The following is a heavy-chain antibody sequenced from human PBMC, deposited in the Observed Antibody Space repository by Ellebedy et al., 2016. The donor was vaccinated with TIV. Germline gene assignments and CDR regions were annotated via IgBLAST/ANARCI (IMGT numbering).Heavy chain of an antibody. J-gene: IGHJ6*02. V-gene: IGHV3-30*03. Sequence: GESLKISXAASGFTFSSYGMHWVRQAPGKGLEWVAVISYDGSNKYYADSVKGRFTISRDNSKNTLYLQMNSLRAEDTAVYYCARVGGGWELLQSGMDVWGQGTTVTVSS. CDR2: ISYDGSNK. CDR1: GFTFSSYG. D-gene: IGHD1-26*01. CDR3: ARVGGGWELLQSGMDV.